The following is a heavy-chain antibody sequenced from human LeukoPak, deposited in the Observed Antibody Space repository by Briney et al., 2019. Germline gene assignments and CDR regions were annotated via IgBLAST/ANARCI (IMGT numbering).Heavy chain of an antibody. CDR3: ARDSVPYGDYDYYGMDV. J-gene: IGHJ6*02. Sequence: SGTLSLTCGVSGGSITSTNYWTWVRQPPGKGLEWIGEVNLQGSTNYNPSLMGRVAISVDMSENHISLQLTSVTAADTAVYYCARDSVPYGDYDYYGMDVWGQGTTVTVSS. V-gene: IGHV4-4*02. CDR1: GGSITSTNY. CDR2: VNLQGST. D-gene: IGHD4-17*01.